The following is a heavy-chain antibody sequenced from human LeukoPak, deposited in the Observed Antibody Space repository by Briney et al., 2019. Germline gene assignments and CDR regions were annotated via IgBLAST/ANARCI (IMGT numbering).Heavy chain of an antibody. CDR1: GGSFSGYY. CDR3: ARGPYYDSSGYQVY. V-gene: IGHV4-34*01. D-gene: IGHD3-22*01. J-gene: IGHJ4*02. CDR2: INHSGST. Sequence: SETLSLTSAVYGGSFSGYYWSWIRQPPGKGLEWIGEINHSGSTNYNPSLKSRVTISVDTSKNQFSLKLSSVTAADTAVYYCARGPYYDSSGYQVYWGQGTLVTVSS.